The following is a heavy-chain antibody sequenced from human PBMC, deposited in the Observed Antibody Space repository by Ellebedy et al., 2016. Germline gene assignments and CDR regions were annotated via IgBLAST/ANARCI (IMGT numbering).Heavy chain of an antibody. V-gene: IGHV3-23*01. CDR1: GYTFSSYG. CDR2: ISGSGGST. Sequence: GGSLRLXXTASGYTFSSYGMNWVRQAPGKGLEWVSAISGSGGSTYYADSVKGRFTISRDNSKNTLYLQMNSLKTEDTGVYYCNSGNLGYYYMDVWGRGTMVTVSS. CDR3: NSGNLGYYYMDV. J-gene: IGHJ6*03. D-gene: IGHD1-26*01.